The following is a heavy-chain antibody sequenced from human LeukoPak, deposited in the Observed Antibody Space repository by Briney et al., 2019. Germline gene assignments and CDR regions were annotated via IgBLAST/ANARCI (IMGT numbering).Heavy chain of an antibody. J-gene: IGHJ4*02. D-gene: IGHD5-12*01. Sequence: SETLSLTCAVYGGSFSGYYWSWIRRPPGKGLEWTGEINHSGSTNYNPSLKSRVTISVDTSKNQFSLKLSSVTAADTAVYYCARDKEGYSGYDPFDYWGQGTLVTVSS. CDR2: INHSGST. CDR3: ARDKEGYSGYDPFDY. V-gene: IGHV4-34*01. CDR1: GGSFSGYY.